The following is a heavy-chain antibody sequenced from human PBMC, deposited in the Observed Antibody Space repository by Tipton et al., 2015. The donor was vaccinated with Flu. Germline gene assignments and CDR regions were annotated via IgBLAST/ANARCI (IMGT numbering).Heavy chain of an antibody. J-gene: IGHJ5*02. CDR2: IHYTGST. D-gene: IGHD3-10*01. V-gene: IGHV4-59*01. CDR1: GGSISSYY. CDR3: ARGVRPSNMVGGVINWFDP. Sequence: TLSLTCNVSGGSISSYYWSWIRQPPGKGLEWIECIHYTGSTKYNPSLKSRVTLSVDTSKNQFSLKVTSVNAADTAVYYCARGVRPSNMVGGVINWFDPWGQGTLVTVSS.